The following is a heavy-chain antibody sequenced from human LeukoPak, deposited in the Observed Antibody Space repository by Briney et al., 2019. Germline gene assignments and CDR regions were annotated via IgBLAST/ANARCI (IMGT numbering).Heavy chain of an antibody. J-gene: IGHJ5*02. CDR1: GGTLSGDA. CDR2: IIPIFGTA. D-gene: IGHD4-11*01. V-gene: IGHV1-69*13. Sequence: SVKVSCKASGGTLSGDAISWVRQAPGQGLELMGGIIPIFGTANYAQKFQGRVTITADESTSTAYMELSSLRSEDTAVYYCARLHDYSKVVLPYGWFDPWGQGTLVTVSS. CDR3: ARLHDYSKVVLPYGWFDP.